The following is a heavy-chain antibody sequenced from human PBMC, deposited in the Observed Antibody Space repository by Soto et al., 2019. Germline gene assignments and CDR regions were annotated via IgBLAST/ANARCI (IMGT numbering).Heavy chain of an antibody. CDR2: IIPILGIA. V-gene: IGHV1-69*02. Sequence: QVQLVQSGAEVKKPGSSVKVSCKASGGTFSSYTISWVRQAPGQGLEWMGRIIPILGIANYAQKFQGRVTITADKSTSTAYMELSSLSSEDTAVYYCARVPYYYDSSGYGEGNWFDPWGQGTLVTVSS. CDR3: ARVPYYYDSSGYGEGNWFDP. CDR1: GGTFSSYT. J-gene: IGHJ5*02. D-gene: IGHD3-22*01.